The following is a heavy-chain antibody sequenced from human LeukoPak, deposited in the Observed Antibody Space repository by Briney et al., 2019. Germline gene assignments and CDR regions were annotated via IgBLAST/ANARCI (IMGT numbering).Heavy chain of an antibody. CDR2: IYSGGST. J-gene: IGHJ6*02. V-gene: IGHV3-66*01. CDR1: GFTVSSNY. D-gene: IGHD3-10*01. Sequence: GGSLRLSCAASGFTVSSNYMSWVRQAPGKGLEWVSVIYSGGSTYYADSVKGRFTISRDNSKNTLYLQMNGLRAEDTAVYYCARDRRVMGGSGSYDYYYGMDVWGQGTTVTVSS. CDR3: ARDRRVMGGSGSYDYYYGMDV.